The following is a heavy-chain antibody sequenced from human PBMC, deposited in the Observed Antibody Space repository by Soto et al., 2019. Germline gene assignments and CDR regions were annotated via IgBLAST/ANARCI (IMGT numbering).Heavy chain of an antibody. CDR3: ATGSAISDSDAFDI. Sequence: QVQLQESGPGLVKPSASLSLTCNVSGGSISSYYWSWMRQPPGKGLEWIGDIIYIGSANSNPSLKSRVTTSIAMSDNQLSLRLSSVTAADTAVYYCATGSAISDSDAFDIWGQRTMVTVSS. V-gene: IGHV4-59*03. J-gene: IGHJ3*02. D-gene: IGHD3-10*01. CDR2: IIYIGSA. CDR1: GGSISSYY.